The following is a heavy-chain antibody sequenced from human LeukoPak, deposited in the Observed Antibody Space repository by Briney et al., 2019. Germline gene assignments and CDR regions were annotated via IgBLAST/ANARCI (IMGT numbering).Heavy chain of an antibody. J-gene: IGHJ4*02. V-gene: IGHV1-69*19. CDR3: ARNLYCTDSGCYP. D-gene: IGHD2-8*01. CDR2: IIPLVNTA. CDR1: GDTFSTYA. Sequence: ASVKISCKASGDTFSTYAITWARQAPGQRLDWMGEIIPLVNTASYAQKFQGRVTITADESTRTVYMELTRLTSEDTAVYYCARNLYCTDSGCYPWGQGTLVTVSS.